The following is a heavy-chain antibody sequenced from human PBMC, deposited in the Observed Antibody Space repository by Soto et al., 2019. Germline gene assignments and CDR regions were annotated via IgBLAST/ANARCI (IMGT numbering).Heavy chain of an antibody. CDR1: GGSISSGGYY. Sequence: LSLTCTVSGGSISSGGYYWSWIRQHPGKGLEWIGYIYYSRSTYYNPSLKSRVTISVDTSKNQFSLKLSSVTAADTAVYYCASARYFDWLYPDYYGMDVWGQGTTVTVSS. CDR2: IYYSRST. V-gene: IGHV4-31*02. D-gene: IGHD3-9*01. J-gene: IGHJ6*02. CDR3: ASARYFDWLYPDYYGMDV.